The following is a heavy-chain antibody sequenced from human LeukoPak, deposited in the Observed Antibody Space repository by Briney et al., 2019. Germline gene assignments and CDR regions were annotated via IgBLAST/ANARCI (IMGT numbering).Heavy chain of an antibody. D-gene: IGHD3-9*01. Sequence: ASVKVSCKASGYTFTGYYMHWVRQAPGQGLEWMGWINPNSGGTNYAQKFQGRVTMTRDTSISTAYMELSRLRSDDTAVYYCARDLYDILTGYYNGLGYWGQGTLVTVSS. CDR1: GYTFTGYY. CDR2: INPNSGGT. J-gene: IGHJ4*02. V-gene: IGHV1-2*02. CDR3: ARDLYDILTGYYNGLGY.